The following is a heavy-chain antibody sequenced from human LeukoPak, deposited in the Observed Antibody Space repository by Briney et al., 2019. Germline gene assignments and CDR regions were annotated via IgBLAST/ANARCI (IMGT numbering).Heavy chain of an antibody. Sequence: GGSLRLSCAASGFTFSSYWMHWVRQAPGKGLEWVSVVSGGGSTYYADSVRGRFTISRDTSKNTLYLQMNSLRAEDTAVYYCSTGAPSRKSFDYWGQGTLVTVSS. D-gene: IGHD1-14*01. J-gene: IGHJ4*02. CDR2: VSGGGST. V-gene: IGHV3-53*01. CDR3: STGAPSRKSFDY. CDR1: GFTFSSYW.